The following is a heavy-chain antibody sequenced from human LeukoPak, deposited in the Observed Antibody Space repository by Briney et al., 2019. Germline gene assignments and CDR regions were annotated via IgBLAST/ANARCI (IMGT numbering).Heavy chain of an antibody. CDR1: GFTFSSYS. CDR3: ASGLERTYYYYGMDV. J-gene: IGHJ6*02. V-gene: IGHV3-21*01. D-gene: IGHD1-1*01. CDR2: ISSSSSYI. Sequence: GGSLRLSCAASGFTFSSYSMNWVRQAPGKGLEWVSSISSSSSYIYYADSVKGRFTISRDNAKNSLYLQMNSLRAEDTAVYYCASGLERTYYYYGMDVWGQGTTVTVSS.